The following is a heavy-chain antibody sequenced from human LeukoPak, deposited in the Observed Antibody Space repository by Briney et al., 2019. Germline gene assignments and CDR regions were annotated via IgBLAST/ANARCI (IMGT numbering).Heavy chain of an antibody. V-gene: IGHV3-7*01. J-gene: IGHJ5*02. CDR1: GFTFSSYW. CDR3: AGSVYCSSTSCARFDP. Sequence: GGSLRLSCAASGFTFSSYWMSWVRQAPGKGLEWVANTKQDGSEKYYVDSVKGRFTISRDNAKNSLYLQMNSLRAEDTAVYYCAGSVYCSSTSCARFDPWGQGTLVTVSS. CDR2: TKQDGSEK. D-gene: IGHD2-2*01.